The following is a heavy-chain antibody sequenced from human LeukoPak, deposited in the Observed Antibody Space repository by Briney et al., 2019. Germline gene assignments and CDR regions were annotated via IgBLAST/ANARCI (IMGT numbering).Heavy chain of an antibody. Sequence: GGSLRLSCAASGFTFSSYEMNWVRQAPGKGLEWVSYISSGGGTVYYADSVKGRFTISRDNSKNTVYLEVNSLRAEDTAVYYCARAVPPEFVYGGQGTLVTVSS. J-gene: IGHJ4*02. CDR1: GFTFSSYE. CDR3: ARAVPPEFVY. CDR2: ISSGGGTV. D-gene: IGHD1-14*01. V-gene: IGHV3-48*03.